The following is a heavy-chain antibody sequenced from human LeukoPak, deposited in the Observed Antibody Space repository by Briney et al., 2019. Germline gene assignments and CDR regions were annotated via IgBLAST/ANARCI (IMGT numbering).Heavy chain of an antibody. CDR3: TTDLNARGNYYDSSGYVSTIDY. CDR2: IWYDGSNK. Sequence: GGSLRLSCAASGFTFSSYGMHWVRQAPGKGLEWVAVIWYDGSNKFYADSVKGRFIISRDNSKNTLYLQMNSLRAEDTALYYCTTDLNARGNYYDSSGYVSTIDYWGQGTLVTVSS. CDR1: GFTFSSYG. V-gene: IGHV3-33*01. J-gene: IGHJ4*02. D-gene: IGHD3-22*01.